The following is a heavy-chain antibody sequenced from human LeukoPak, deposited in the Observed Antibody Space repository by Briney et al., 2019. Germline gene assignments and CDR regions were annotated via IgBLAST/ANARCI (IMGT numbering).Heavy chain of an antibody. CDR1: GGSISSYY. CDR2: IHTSGST. Sequence: SETLSLTCTVSGGSISSYYWSWVRQPAGKGLEWIGRIHTSGSTDYNPSLEGRVTMSVDTSKNQFSLKLSSVTAADTAVYYCAREGSMTARPFVSIDYWGQGTLVTVSS. CDR3: AREGSMTARPFVSIDY. D-gene: IGHD6-6*01. J-gene: IGHJ4*02. V-gene: IGHV4-4*07.